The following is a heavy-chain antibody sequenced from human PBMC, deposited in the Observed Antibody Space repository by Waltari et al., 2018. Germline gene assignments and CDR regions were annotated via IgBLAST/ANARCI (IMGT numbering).Heavy chain of an antibody. CDR3: ARAPPNDLVLVEYLDY. CDR2: IYYSGNT. CDR1: GDSIRNYY. Sequence: QVHLQESGPGLVKPSETLSLTCTVSGDSIRNYYWPWIRQPPGKGLEFIGYIYYSGNTNYNPSLKSRATISVVTSKNQFSLKLNSATAADTAVYYCARAPPNDLVLVEYLDYWGQGILVTVSS. D-gene: IGHD2-8*01. V-gene: IGHV4-59*08. J-gene: IGHJ4*02.